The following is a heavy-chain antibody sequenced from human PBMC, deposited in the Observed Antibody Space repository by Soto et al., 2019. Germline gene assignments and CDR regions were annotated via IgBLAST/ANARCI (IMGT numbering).Heavy chain of an antibody. CDR3: ARDHYDFWSGQPLLDGMDV. V-gene: IGHV1-69*06. J-gene: IGHJ6*02. CDR2: IIPIFGTA. Sequence: SVKVSCKASGGTFSSYAISWVRQAPGQGXEWMGGIIPIFGTANYAQKFQGRVTITADKSTSTAYMELSSLRSEDTAVYYCARDHYDFWSGQPLLDGMDVWGQGTTVTV. D-gene: IGHD3-3*01. CDR1: GGTFSSYA.